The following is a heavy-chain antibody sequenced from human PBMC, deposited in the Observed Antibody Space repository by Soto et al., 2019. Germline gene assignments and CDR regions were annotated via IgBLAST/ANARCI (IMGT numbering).Heavy chain of an antibody. CDR1: GFAFGDYG. D-gene: IGHD3-3*02. V-gene: IGHV3-9*01. CDR2: ITWNSGNR. J-gene: IGHJ6*03. Sequence: EVQLVESGGGLVQPGRSLRLSCAASGFAFGDYGMHWVRQAPGKGLEWVSTITWNSGNRGHADSVRGRFTISRDDAKNSLFLQMNDLRAEDTALYYCARESAYSIYHYMDVWGKGTTVTVSS. CDR3: ARESAYSIYHYMDV.